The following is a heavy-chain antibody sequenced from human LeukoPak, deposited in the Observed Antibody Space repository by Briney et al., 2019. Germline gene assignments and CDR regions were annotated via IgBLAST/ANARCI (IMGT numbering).Heavy chain of an antibody. D-gene: IGHD3-22*01. V-gene: IGHV4-38-2*02. J-gene: IGHJ4*02. Sequence: SETLSLTCTVSGYSISSGYYWGWIRQPPGKGLEWIGSIYHSGSTYYNPSLKSRVTISVDTSKNQFSLKLSSVTAADTAVYYCAREDYYDSSGPWIDYWGQGTLVTVSS. CDR3: AREDYYDSSGPWIDY. CDR2: IYHSGST. CDR1: GYSISSGYY.